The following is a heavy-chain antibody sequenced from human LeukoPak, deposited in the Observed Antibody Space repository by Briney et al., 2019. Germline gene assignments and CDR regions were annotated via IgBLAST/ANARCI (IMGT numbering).Heavy chain of an antibody. Sequence: SETLSLTCAVYGGSFSGYYWSWIRQPPGRGLEWIGEINHSGSTNYNPSLKSRVTISVDTSKNQFSLKLSSVTAADTAVYYCARGGQWEPLDYWGQGTLVTVSS. CDR1: GGSFSGYY. D-gene: IGHD1-26*01. V-gene: IGHV4-34*01. J-gene: IGHJ4*02. CDR3: ARGGQWEPLDY. CDR2: INHSGST.